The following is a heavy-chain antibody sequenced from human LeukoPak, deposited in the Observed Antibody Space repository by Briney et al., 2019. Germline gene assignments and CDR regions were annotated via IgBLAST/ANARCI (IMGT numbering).Heavy chain of an antibody. Sequence: GGSLRLSCAASGFTFSSYWMTWVRQAPGKGLEWVANIKQDGSEKFYVDSVKGRFTISRDSAKNSLYLQMNSLRAEDTAVYYCAKRGGMYPAHYFDYWGQGTLVTVSS. D-gene: IGHD6-13*01. CDR3: AKRGGMYPAHYFDY. J-gene: IGHJ4*02. CDR1: GFTFSSYW. CDR2: IKQDGSEK. V-gene: IGHV3-7*03.